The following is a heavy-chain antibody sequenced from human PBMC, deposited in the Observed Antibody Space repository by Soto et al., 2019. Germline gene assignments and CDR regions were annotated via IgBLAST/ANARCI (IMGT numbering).Heavy chain of an antibody. CDR1: GFTFSSYA. J-gene: IGHJ6*02. V-gene: IGHV3-23*01. CDR3: AKNIGSGSYYDYYYYGMDV. D-gene: IGHD3-10*01. CDR2: ISGSGGST. Sequence: EVQLLESGGGLVQPGGSLRLSCAASGFTFSSYAMSWVRQAPGKGLEWVSAISGSGGSTYYADSGKGRFTISRDNSKNTLYLQMNSLRAEDTAVYYCAKNIGSGSYYDYYYYGMDVWGQGTTVTVSS.